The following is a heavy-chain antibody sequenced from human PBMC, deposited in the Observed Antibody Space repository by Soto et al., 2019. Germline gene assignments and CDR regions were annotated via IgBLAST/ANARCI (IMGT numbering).Heavy chain of an antibody. CDR3: ARDLFGRRRGSYRCGPMDV. CDR2: IWYDGSNK. CDR1: GFTFSSYG. V-gene: IGHV3-33*01. D-gene: IGHD3-16*02. J-gene: IGHJ6*03. Sequence: GGSLRLSCAAFGFTFSSYGMHWVRQAPGKGLEWVAVIWYDGSNKYYADSVKGRFTISRDNSKNTLYLQMNSLRAEDTAVYYCARDLFGRRRGSYRCGPMDVWGKGTTVTVSS.